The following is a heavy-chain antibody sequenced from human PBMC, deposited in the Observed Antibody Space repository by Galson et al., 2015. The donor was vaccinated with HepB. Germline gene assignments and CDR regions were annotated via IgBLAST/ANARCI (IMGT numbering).Heavy chain of an antibody. CDR3: AREFIMIRGGHDY. CDR1: GYTFTGYY. J-gene: IGHJ4*02. D-gene: IGHD3-10*01. V-gene: IGHV1-2*06. CDR2: INPNSGAT. Sequence: SVKVSCKASGYTFTGYYIHWVRQAPGQGLEWVGRINPNSGATDYAQKFQGRVAMTWDTSITTAYMDLNRLRYDDTAVYYCAREFIMIRGGHDYWGQGTLVTVSS.